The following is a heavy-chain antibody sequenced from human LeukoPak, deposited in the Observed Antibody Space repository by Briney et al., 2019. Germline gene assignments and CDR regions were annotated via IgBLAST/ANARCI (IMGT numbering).Heavy chain of an antibody. Sequence: GGSLRLSCAASGFTFSNAWMSWVRQAPGKGLEWVAVISYDGSDTYYADSVKGRFTISRDNSKNTLYLQVNSLRAEDTAVYYCARDREGQRLMIRGVIDYWGQGTLVTVSS. V-gene: IGHV3-30-3*01. J-gene: IGHJ4*02. CDR2: ISYDGSDT. CDR3: ARDREGQRLMIRGVIDY. D-gene: IGHD3-10*01. CDR1: GFTFSNAW.